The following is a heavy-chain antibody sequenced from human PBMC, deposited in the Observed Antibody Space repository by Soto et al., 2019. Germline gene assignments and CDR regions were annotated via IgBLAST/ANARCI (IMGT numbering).Heavy chain of an antibody. D-gene: IGHD3-3*01. CDR3: ARRGGWSGYYVFDY. V-gene: IGHV4-59*08. CDR2: IYYRGST. Sequence: SGTLSLSCTVSGGSISCYYWRWIRQPPGKGLEWIGYIYYRGSTNYNPSLKSRVTISVDTSKNQFSLKLSSVTAADTAVYYCARRGGWSGYYVFDYWGQGTLVTVSS. J-gene: IGHJ4*02. CDR1: GGSISCYY.